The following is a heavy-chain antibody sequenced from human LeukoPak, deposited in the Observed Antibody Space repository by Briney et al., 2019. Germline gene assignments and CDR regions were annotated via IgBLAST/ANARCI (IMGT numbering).Heavy chain of an antibody. V-gene: IGHV1-46*01. J-gene: IGHJ4*02. CDR1: GYTFTSYY. Sequence: ASVKVSCKASGYTFTSYYMHWVRQAPGQGLEWMGIINPSGGSTSYAQKFQGRVTMTRDTSTSTVYMELSSLRSEDTAVYYCARGVSLGIAVAGTTPFIDYWGQGTLVTVSS. CDR2: INPSGGST. CDR3: ARGVSLGIAVAGTTPFIDY. D-gene: IGHD6-19*01.